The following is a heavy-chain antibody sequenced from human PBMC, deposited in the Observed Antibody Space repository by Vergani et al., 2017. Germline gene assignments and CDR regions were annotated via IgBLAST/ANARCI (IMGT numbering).Heavy chain of an antibody. J-gene: IGHJ1*01. CDR1: GGSFSGYY. CDR2: INHSGST. D-gene: IGHD6-19*01. Sequence: QVQLQQWGAGLLKPSETLSLTCAVYGGSFSGYYWSWIRQPPGKGLEWSGEINHSGSTNYNPSRKSRVTISVDTSKNQFSLKLSSVTAADTAVHYCASWEGWLAAEYFQHWGQGTLVTVSS. V-gene: IGHV4-34*01. CDR3: ASWEGWLAAEYFQH.